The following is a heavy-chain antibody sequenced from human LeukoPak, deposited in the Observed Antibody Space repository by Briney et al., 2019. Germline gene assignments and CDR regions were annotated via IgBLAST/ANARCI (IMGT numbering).Heavy chain of an antibody. V-gene: IGHV1-2*02. CDR2: INPNSGGT. CDR3: ARDAGYDYVE. Sequence: ASVKVSCKASGYTFTGYYMHWVRQAPGQGLEWMGWINPNSGGTNYSQKFQGRVTITRDTSASTAYMELSSLRSEDTAVYYCARDAGYDYVEWGQGTLVTVSS. D-gene: IGHD3-16*01. CDR1: GYTFTGYY. J-gene: IGHJ4*02.